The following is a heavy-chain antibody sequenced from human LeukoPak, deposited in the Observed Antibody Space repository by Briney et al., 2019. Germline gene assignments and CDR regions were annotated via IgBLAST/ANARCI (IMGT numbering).Heavy chain of an antibody. V-gene: IGHV1-69*13. CDR1: GGTFSIYA. Sequence: EASVKVSCKASGGTFSIYAISWVRQAPGQGREWMGGIIPIFGTANYAQKFQGRVTITADESTSTAYMELSSLRSEDTAVYYCARAAYYYGSGSYAGGDYFDYWGQGTLVTVSS. CDR3: ARAAYYYGSGSYAGGDYFDY. CDR2: IIPIFGTA. D-gene: IGHD3-10*01. J-gene: IGHJ4*02.